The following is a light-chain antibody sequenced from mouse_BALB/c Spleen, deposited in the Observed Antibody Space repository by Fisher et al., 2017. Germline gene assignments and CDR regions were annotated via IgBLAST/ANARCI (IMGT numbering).Light chain of an antibody. J-gene: IGKJ2*01. V-gene: IGKV4-58*01. CDR1: SSVNY. Sequence: DIVLTQTPAIMSASLGEKVTMSCRASSSVNYMYWYQQKSGASPKPLIHRTSNLASGVPARFSGSGSGTSYSLTISSVEAEDDATYYCQQWSGYPYTFGGGTKLEIK. CDR2: RTS. CDR3: QQWSGYPYT.